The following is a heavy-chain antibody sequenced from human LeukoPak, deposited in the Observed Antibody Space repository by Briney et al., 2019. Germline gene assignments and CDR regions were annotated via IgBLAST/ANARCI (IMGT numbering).Heavy chain of an antibody. D-gene: IGHD3-22*01. CDR2: INPNSGGT. Sequence: GASVEVSCKASGYTFTGYYMHWVRQAPGQGLEWMGWINPNSGGTNYAQKFQGRVTMTRDTSISTAYMELSRLRSDDTAVYYCARVDSSGYLNDYWGQGTLVTVSS. J-gene: IGHJ4*02. V-gene: IGHV1-2*02. CDR1: GYTFTGYY. CDR3: ARVDSSGYLNDY.